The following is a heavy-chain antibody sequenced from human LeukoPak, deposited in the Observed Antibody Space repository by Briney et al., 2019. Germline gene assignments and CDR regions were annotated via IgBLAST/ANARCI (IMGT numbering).Heavy chain of an antibody. CDR3: ARARGTGLLWFGNGAFDI. V-gene: IGHV4-39*07. Sequence: SETLSLTCTVSGGSISSSSYYWGWIRQPPGKGLEWIGSIYYSGSTYYNPSLKSRVTISVDTSKNQFSLKLSSVTAADTAVYYCARARGTGLLWFGNGAFDIWGQGTMVTVSS. J-gene: IGHJ3*02. CDR2: IYYSGST. D-gene: IGHD3-10*01. CDR1: GGSISSSSYY.